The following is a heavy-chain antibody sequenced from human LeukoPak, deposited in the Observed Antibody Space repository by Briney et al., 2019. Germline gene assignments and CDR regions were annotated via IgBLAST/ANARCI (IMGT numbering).Heavy chain of an antibody. Sequence: GGSLRLCCATSGFTFSSYAMNWVRQAPGKGLEWVSAISGSGGGTYYSDSVKGRFTISRDNSENTLYLQMNSLRAEDTAVYYCAKEADTIIVLKRYLDYWGQGTLVTVSS. V-gene: IGHV3-23*01. CDR1: GFTFSSYA. CDR3: AKEADTIIVLKRYLDY. D-gene: IGHD3-22*01. J-gene: IGHJ4*02. CDR2: ISGSGGGT.